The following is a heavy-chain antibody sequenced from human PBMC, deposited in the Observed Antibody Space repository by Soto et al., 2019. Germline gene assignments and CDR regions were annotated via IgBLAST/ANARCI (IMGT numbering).Heavy chain of an antibody. CDR2: SKNKADSYTT. J-gene: IGHJ4*02. Sequence: EVQLVESGGGLVRPGGSLRLSCAASGFTFSDHYMDWVRQAPGKGLEWVGRSKNKADSYTTEYAASVKGRFSISRDGSKNSLFLQMNSLKTEDTAVYYCTVWGSGNDFGAAWGQGILVTVSS. CDR1: GFTFSDHY. V-gene: IGHV3-72*01. D-gene: IGHD3-10*01. CDR3: TVWGSGNDFGAA.